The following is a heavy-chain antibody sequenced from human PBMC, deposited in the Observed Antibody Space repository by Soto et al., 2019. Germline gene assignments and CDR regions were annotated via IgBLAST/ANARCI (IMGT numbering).Heavy chain of an antibody. CDR2: ISGSGGST. CDR1: GFTFSSYA. D-gene: IGHD6-19*01. Sequence: GSLRLSCAASGFTFSSYAMSWVRQAPGKGLEWVSAISGSGGSTYYADSVKGRFTISRDNSKNTLYLQMNSLRAEDTAVYYCAKDPGYSSGWYVPDAFDIWGQGTMVTVSS. V-gene: IGHV3-23*01. CDR3: AKDPGYSSGWYVPDAFDI. J-gene: IGHJ3*02.